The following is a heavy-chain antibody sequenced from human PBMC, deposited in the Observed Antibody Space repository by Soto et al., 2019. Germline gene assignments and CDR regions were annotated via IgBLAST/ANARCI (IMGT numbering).Heavy chain of an antibody. CDR2: ISDDGSNK. V-gene: IGHV3-30-3*01. Sequence: GGSLILSCAASGFTFSNYSLHWVRQAPGKGLEWVAVISDDGSNKYYADSVKGRFTISRDNSKNTLYLQMNSLRAEDTAMYYCARDRFASSWSYFDYWGQGTPVTVSS. CDR3: ARDRFASSWSYFDY. J-gene: IGHJ4*02. D-gene: IGHD6-13*01. CDR1: GFTFSNYS.